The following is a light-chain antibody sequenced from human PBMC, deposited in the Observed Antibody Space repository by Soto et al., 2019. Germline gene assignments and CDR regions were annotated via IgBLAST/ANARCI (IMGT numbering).Light chain of an antibody. Sequence: QSVLTQPASVSGSPGQSIAISCTGSSSDVGIYNYVSWYQQHPGKVPKLIIYEVTNRPSGVSNRFSGSKSGNTASLTISGLQAEDDAYYYCSSYPTSSTRVFGTGTKVTVL. CDR2: EVT. J-gene: IGLJ1*01. CDR3: SSYPTSSTRV. V-gene: IGLV2-14*01. CDR1: SSDVGIYNY.